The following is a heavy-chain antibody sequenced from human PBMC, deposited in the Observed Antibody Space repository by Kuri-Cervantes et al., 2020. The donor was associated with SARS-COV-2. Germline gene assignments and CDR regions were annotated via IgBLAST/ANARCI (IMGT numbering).Heavy chain of an antibody. J-gene: IGHJ4*02. CDR1: GYTFTGYY. Sequence: ASVKVSCKASGYTFTGYYMHWVRQAPGQGLEWMGWINPNSGGTNYAQKFQGRVTMTRDTSISTAYMELSRLRSDDTAVYYCARDSCGWYWVLGYWGQGTLVTVSS. CDR3: ARDSCGWYWVLGY. V-gene: IGHV1-2*02. D-gene: IGHD6-19*01. CDR2: INPNSGGT.